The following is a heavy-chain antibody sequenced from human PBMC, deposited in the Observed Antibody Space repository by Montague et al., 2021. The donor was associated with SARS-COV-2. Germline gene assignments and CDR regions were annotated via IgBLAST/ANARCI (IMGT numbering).Heavy chain of an antibody. CDR2: INPNRGGT. CDR1: GYTFSAYY. J-gene: IGHJ6*02. Sequence: SGKVSCKASGYTFSAYYIHWLRQAPGQGLEYMGRINPNRGGTNFAQRFHGRVTLTRDTSISTVHMELTRLTSDDTAVYYCARDLVVSHAMDVWGQGTTVTVSS. V-gene: IGHV1-2*02. D-gene: IGHD3-22*01. CDR3: ARDLVVSHAMDV.